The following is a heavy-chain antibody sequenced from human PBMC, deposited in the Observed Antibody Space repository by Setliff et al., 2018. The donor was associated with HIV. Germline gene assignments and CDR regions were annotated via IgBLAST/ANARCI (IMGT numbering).Heavy chain of an antibody. CDR2: IKHGGNA. V-gene: IGHV4-34*01. J-gene: IGHJ5*02. CDR3: ARGAYCGGASCSLTRFDP. Sequence: SETLSLTCAVYGGSFSGFYWTWIRQPPGKGLEWIGEIKHGGNANYNPSLKSRVIISVDGSTNQFSLKLGSVTAADAAVYYCARGAYCGGASCSLTRFDPWGQGTLVTVSS. D-gene: IGHD2-15*01. CDR1: GGSFSGFY.